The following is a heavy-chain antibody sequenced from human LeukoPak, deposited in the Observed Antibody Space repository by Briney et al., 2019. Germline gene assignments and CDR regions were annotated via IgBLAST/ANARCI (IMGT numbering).Heavy chain of an antibody. CDR3: ARDLLAGTGGDY. V-gene: IGHV3-30*04. CDR1: GFIFSTYA. D-gene: IGHD6-19*01. Sequence: GGSLRLSCAASGFIFSTYALQGVRQAPGEGLEWLAVISYDGSNKYYADSAKGRFTISRDNSKNRLYLQMNSLRADDTAVYYCARDLLAGTGGDYWGQGTLVTVSS. CDR2: ISYDGSNK. J-gene: IGHJ4*02.